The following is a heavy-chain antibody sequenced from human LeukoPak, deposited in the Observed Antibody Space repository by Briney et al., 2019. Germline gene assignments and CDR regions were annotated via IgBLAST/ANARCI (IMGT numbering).Heavy chain of an antibody. J-gene: IGHJ4*02. CDR2: INSDGSRT. CDR3: ARESLFGLAEDY. CDR1: GFTFSSHW. D-gene: IGHD3-10*02. V-gene: IGHV3-74*03. Sequence: GGSLRLSCAASGFTFSSHWMHWVRHAPGKGLVWVSRINSDGSRTTYADSVKGRFTISRDNVKNTLFLQMNSLTAEDTAVYYCARESLFGLAEDYWGQGTLVTVSS.